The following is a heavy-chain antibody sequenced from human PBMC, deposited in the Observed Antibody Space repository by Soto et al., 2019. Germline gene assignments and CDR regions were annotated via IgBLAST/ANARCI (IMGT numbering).Heavy chain of an antibody. CDR3: ARFLAKTYYDILTGYYNGLDY. D-gene: IGHD3-9*01. V-gene: IGHV1-8*01. Sequence: GWMNPNSGNTGYAQKFQGRVTMTRNTSISTAYMELSSLRSEDTAVYYCARFLAKTYYDILTGYYNGLDYWGQGTLVTVS. CDR2: MNPNSGNT. J-gene: IGHJ4*02.